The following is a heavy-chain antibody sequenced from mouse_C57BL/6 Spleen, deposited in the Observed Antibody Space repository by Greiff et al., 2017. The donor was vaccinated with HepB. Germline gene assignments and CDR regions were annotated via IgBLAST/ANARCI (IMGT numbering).Heavy chain of an antibody. Sequence: EVQGVESGGDLVKPGGSLKLSCAASGFTFSSYGMSWVRQTPDKRLEWVATISSGGSYTYYPDSVKGRFTISRDNAKNTLYRQMSSLKSEDTAMYYCARERGGYWGQGTSVTVSS. J-gene: IGHJ4*01. CDR1: GFTFSSYG. V-gene: IGHV5-6*01. CDR2: ISSGGSYT. CDR3: ARERGGY.